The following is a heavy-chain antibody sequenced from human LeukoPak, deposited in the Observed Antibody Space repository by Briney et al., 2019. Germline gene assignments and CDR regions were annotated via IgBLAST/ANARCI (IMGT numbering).Heavy chain of an antibody. CDR3: ARRIAVAGTRYFDL. CDR1: GGSISSYY. Sequence: SETLSLTCTVSGGSISSYYWSWIRQPAGKGLEWIGRIYTSGSTNYNPSLKSRVTISVDTSKNQFSLKLSSVTAADTAVYYCARRIAVAGTRYFDLWGRGTLVTVSS. V-gene: IGHV4-4*07. D-gene: IGHD6-19*01. CDR2: IYTSGST. J-gene: IGHJ2*01.